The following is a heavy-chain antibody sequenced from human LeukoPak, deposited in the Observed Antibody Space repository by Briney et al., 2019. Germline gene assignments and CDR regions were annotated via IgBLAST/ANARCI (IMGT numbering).Heavy chain of an antibody. Sequence: GGSLRLSCAASGFTFSSYEMNWVRQAPGKGLEWVSAISGSGGSTCYADSVKGRFTISRDNSKNTLYLQMNSLRAEDTAVYYCAKDGNILATRGLDYWGQGTLVTVSS. CDR3: AKDGNILATRGLDY. CDR1: GFTFSSYE. CDR2: ISGSGGST. J-gene: IGHJ4*02. D-gene: IGHD5-12*01. V-gene: IGHV3-23*01.